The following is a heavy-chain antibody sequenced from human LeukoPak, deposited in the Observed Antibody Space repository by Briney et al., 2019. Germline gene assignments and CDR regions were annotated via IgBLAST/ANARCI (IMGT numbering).Heavy chain of an antibody. CDR2: IKPKSGDT. D-gene: IGHD2-2*02. CDR3: AREVIPTYYYMDV. CDR1: GYTFTDYY. Sequence: ASVKVSCKASGYTFTDYYVHWVRQAPGQGLEWMGWIKPKSGDTDYAQKFQGRVTLTRDTSISTAYMELSSLRSDDTAVYFCAREVIPTYYYMDVWGKGTTVTVS. V-gene: IGHV1-2*02. J-gene: IGHJ6*03.